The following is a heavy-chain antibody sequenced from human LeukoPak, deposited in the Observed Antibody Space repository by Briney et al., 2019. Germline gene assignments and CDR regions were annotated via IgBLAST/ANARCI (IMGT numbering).Heavy chain of an antibody. V-gene: IGHV1-2*02. CDR1: GYIFSGYY. CDR2: INPNSGGT. Sequence: ASVKVSCKASGYIFSGYYMQWVRQAPGQGLEWMGWINPNSGGTNYAQRFQGRVTMTRDTSISTAYMELSRLRSDDTAVYYCARGVIPYGDYFFDYWGQGTLVTVSS. CDR3: ARGVIPYGDYFFDY. D-gene: IGHD4-17*01. J-gene: IGHJ4*02.